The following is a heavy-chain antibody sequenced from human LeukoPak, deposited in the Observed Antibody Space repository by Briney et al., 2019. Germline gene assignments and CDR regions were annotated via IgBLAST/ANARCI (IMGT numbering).Heavy chain of an antibody. CDR1: GFTFDDYA. CDR2: ISWDGGST. D-gene: IGHD7-27*01. Sequence: GGSLSLSCAASGFTFDDYAMHWVRQAPGKGLEWVSLISWDGGSTYYADSVKGRFTISRDNSKNSLYLQMNSLRAEDTALYYCAKATGENYYYYYMDVWGKGTTVTVSS. J-gene: IGHJ6*03. CDR3: AKATGENYYYYYMDV. V-gene: IGHV3-43D*03.